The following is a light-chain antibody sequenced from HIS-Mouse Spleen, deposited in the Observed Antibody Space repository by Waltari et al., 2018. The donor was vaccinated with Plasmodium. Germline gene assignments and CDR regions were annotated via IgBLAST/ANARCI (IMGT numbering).Light chain of an antibody. CDR1: SGHSSYA. V-gene: IGLV4-69*01. CDR3: QTWGTGMGV. CDR2: LNSDGSH. Sequence: QLVLTQSPSASASLGASVKLTCTLSSGHSSYAIARHQQQPEKGTRYLMKLNSDGSHSKGDGIPVRCSGSSSGAERYLTIASLQSEDEADYYCQTWGTGMGVFGGGTKLTVL. J-gene: IGLJ2*01.